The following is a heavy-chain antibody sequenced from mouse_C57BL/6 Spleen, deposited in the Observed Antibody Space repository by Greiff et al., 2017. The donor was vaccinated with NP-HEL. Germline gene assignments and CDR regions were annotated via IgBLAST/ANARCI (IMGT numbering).Heavy chain of an antibody. CDR2: IDPSDSYT. Sequence: QVQLQQPGAELVMPGASVKLSCKASGYTFTSYWMHWVKQRPGQGLEWIGEIDPSDSYTNYNQKFKGKSTLPVDKSSSTAYMQLSSLTSEDSAVYYCARAREAQAFYAMDYWGQGTSVTVSS. V-gene: IGHV1-69*01. J-gene: IGHJ4*01. CDR1: GYTFTSYW. D-gene: IGHD3-2*02. CDR3: ARAREAQAFYAMDY.